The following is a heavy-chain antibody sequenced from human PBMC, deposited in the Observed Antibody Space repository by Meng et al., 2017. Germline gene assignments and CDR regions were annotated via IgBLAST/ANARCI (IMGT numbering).Heavy chain of an antibody. D-gene: IGHD3-10*01. V-gene: IGHV3-48*03. CDR2: ISSSGSTI. J-gene: IGHJ4*02. CDR1: GFTFSSYE. CDR3: ARDGVYYYGSGREMVIDY. Sequence: GESLKISCAASGFTFSSYEMNWVRQAPGKGLEWVSYISSSGSTIYYADSVKGRFTISRDNAKNSPYLQMNSLRAEDTAVYYCARDGVYYYGSGREMVIDYWGQGTLVTVSS.